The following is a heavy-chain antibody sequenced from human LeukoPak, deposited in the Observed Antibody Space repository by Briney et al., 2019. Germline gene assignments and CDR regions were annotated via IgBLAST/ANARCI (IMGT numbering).Heavy chain of an antibody. Sequence: PGGSLRLSCAASGFTFSSYSMNWVRQAPGKGLEWVSSISSSSSYIYYADSVKGRFTISRDNAKNSLYLQMNSLRAEDTAVYYCARDWRDIVVVPAAPAYFDYWGQGTLVTVSS. CDR3: ARDWRDIVVVPAAPAYFDY. V-gene: IGHV3-21*01. D-gene: IGHD2-2*01. J-gene: IGHJ4*02. CDR1: GFTFSSYS. CDR2: ISSSSSYI.